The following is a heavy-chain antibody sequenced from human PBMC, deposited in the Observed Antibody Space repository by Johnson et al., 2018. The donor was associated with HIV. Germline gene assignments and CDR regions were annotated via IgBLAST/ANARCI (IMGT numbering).Heavy chain of an antibody. V-gene: IGHV3-11*04. CDR2: ISTSGGGI. Sequence: QVQLVESGGDLVKPGGSLTLSCAASGFTFTDYYMTWIRQAPGKGLEWVSHISTSGGGIYYADSVKGRFTISRDNARNSLYLQMNSLRAEDTAVYYCARWNMITFGGVIVKAVAFDIWGQGTMVTVSS. CDR1: GFTFTDYY. J-gene: IGHJ3*02. CDR3: ARWNMITFGGVIVKAVAFDI. D-gene: IGHD3-16*02.